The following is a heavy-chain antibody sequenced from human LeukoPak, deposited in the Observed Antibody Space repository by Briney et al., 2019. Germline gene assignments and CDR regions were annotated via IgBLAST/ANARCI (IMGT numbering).Heavy chain of an antibody. J-gene: IGHJ4*02. V-gene: IGHV3-21*01. CDR3: ATDSSGWY. Sequence: PGGSLRLSCAASGVTLSTYWMHWVRQAPGKGLEWVSAISSNSNYIYYADSVKGRFTISRDNAKNLVFLQMNSLRAEDTALYYCATDSSGWYWGQGTLVTVSS. CDR2: ISSNSNYI. CDR1: GVTLSTYW. D-gene: IGHD6-19*01.